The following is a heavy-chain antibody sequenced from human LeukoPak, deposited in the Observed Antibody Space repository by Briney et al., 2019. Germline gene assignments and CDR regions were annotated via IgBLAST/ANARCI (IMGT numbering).Heavy chain of an antibody. Sequence: SETLSLTCTVSGGSISSYYWSWIRQPPGKGLEWIGYIYYSGSTNYNPSLKSRASMSVDTSRNQFSLRLSSVTAADTAIYYCARGTVQMGMGERFFDFWGQGTLVTVSS. V-gene: IGHV4-59*01. CDR1: GGSISSYY. D-gene: IGHD3-16*01. CDR3: ARGTVQMGMGERFFDF. CDR2: IYYSGST. J-gene: IGHJ4*02.